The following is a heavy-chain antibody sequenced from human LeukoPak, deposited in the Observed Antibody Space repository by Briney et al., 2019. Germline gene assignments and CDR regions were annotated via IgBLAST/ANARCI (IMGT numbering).Heavy chain of an antibody. Sequence: GGSLRLSCAASGFTFSTFAMIWVRQAPGKGLEWVAFIRYDGSNKYYADSVKGRFTISRDNSKNTLYLQMNSLRAEDTAVYYCAKRGLLWGQGTLVTVSS. V-gene: IGHV3-30*02. CDR2: IRYDGSNK. D-gene: IGHD3-10*01. CDR1: GFTFSTFA. CDR3: AKRGLL. J-gene: IGHJ4*02.